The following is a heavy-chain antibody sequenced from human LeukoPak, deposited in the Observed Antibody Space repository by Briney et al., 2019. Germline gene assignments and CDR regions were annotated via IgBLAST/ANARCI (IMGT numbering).Heavy chain of an antibody. CDR2: IYYSGST. D-gene: IGHD3-3*01. Sequence: SETLSLTCTVSGGSISSSSYYWGWIRQPPGKGLEWIGSIYYSGSTYYNPSLKSRVTISVDTSKKQFSLKLSSVTAADTAVYYCARRYDFWSGYPPPLDYWGQGTPVTVSS. V-gene: IGHV4-39*07. CDR3: ARRYDFWSGYPPPLDY. CDR1: GGSISSSSYY. J-gene: IGHJ4*02.